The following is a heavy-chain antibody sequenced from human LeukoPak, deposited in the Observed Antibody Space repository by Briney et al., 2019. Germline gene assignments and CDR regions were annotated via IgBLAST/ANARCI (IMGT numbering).Heavy chain of an antibody. CDR2: IKEDGSEK. CDR1: GFTFNIYW. J-gene: IGHJ4*02. Sequence: PGGSLRLSCAASGFTFNIYWMNWVRQAPGKGLEWVANIKEDGSEKYYVDSVKGRFTISRDNAKNSLYLQMNSLRAEDTALYYCARSEERYCSSTSCHLIDYWSQGTLVTVSS. CDR3: ARSEERYCSSTSCHLIDY. D-gene: IGHD2-2*01. V-gene: IGHV3-7*03.